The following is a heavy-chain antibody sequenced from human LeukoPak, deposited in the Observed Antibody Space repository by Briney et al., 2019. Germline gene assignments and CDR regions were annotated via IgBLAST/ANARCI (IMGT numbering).Heavy chain of an antibody. CDR1: GFTFSGYA. CDR2: ISDSAIST. Sequence: GGSLRLSCVASGFTFSGYAMSWVRQAPGKGLEWVSVISDSAISTYYVDSVKGRFTISRDNSKNTLYLQMNGLGVEDTAVYYCARMDAGSASYYNNWFDPWGQGALVTVSS. CDR3: ARMDAGSASYYNNWFDP. J-gene: IGHJ5*02. V-gene: IGHV3-23*01. D-gene: IGHD3-10*01.